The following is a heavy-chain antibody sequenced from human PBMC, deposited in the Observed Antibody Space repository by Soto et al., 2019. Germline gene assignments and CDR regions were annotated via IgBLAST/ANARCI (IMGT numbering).Heavy chain of an antibody. J-gene: IGHJ4*02. Sequence: GGSLRLSCAASGFTFSSYAMSWVRQAPGKGLEWVSAISGSGGSTYYADSVKGRFSISRDNSKNTLYLQMNILRTEDTAVYYWAKEGGGGGGDYRGQGTLVTVYS. CDR1: GFTFSSYA. CDR2: ISGSGGST. V-gene: IGHV3-23*01. CDR3: AKEGGGGGGDY. D-gene: IGHD3-16*01.